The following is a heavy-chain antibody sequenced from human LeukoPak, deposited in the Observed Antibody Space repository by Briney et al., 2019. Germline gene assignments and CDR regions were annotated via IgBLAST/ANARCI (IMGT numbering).Heavy chain of an antibody. CDR3: ARDGVRDGLYFDY. CDR2: ISVSGNT. Sequence: GGSLRLSCSASGFTLSSYAMSWVRQGPGKGLEWVSAISVSGNTYHADSVKGRFTISRDSYKNSLYLQMNSLRAEDTAVYYCARDGVRDGLYFDYWGQGTPVTVSS. D-gene: IGHD5-24*01. V-gene: IGHV3-23*01. J-gene: IGHJ4*02. CDR1: GFTLSSYA.